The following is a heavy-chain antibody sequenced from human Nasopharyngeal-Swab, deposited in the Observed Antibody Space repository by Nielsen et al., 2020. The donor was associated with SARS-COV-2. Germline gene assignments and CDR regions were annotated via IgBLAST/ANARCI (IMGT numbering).Heavy chain of an antibody. CDR2: IYYSGST. D-gene: IGHD3-22*01. J-gene: IGHJ4*02. V-gene: IGHV4-30-4*01. CDR1: GGSISSGDYY. Sequence: SCTVSGGSISSGDYYWSWIRQPPGKGLEWIGYIYYSGSTYYNPSLKSRVTISVDTSKNQFSLKLSSVTAADTAVYYCAREQYYYDSSGYYGPTGVDYWGQGTLVTVSS. CDR3: AREQYYYDSSGYYGPTGVDY.